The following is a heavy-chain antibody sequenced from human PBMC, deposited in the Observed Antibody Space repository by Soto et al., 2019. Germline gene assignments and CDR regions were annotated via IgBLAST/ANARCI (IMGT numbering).Heavy chain of an antibody. CDR3: ARFRDYSNYLYFDY. CDR2: IYPGDSDT. Sequence: GASLKISCKGSGYSFTSYWIGWVRQMPGKGLEWMGIIYPGDSDTRYSSSFQGQVTISADKSIITAYLQWSSLKASDTAMYYCARFRDYSNYLYFDYWGQGTLVTVSS. J-gene: IGHJ4*02. D-gene: IGHD4-4*01. CDR1: GYSFTSYW. V-gene: IGHV5-51*01.